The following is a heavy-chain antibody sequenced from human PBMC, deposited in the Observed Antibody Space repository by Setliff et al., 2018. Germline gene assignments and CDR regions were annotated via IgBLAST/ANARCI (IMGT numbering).Heavy chain of an antibody. J-gene: IGHJ3*02. CDR1: GGSISSSSYY. Sequence: LSLTCTVSGGSISSSSYYWGWIRRPPGKGLEWIGSIYYSGSTYYNPSLKSRVTISVDTSKNQFSLKLSSVTAADTAVYYCARRRLYSSSWFEGAFDIWGQGTMVTVSS. CDR2: IYYSGST. V-gene: IGHV4-39*01. CDR3: ARRRLYSSSWFEGAFDI. D-gene: IGHD6-13*01.